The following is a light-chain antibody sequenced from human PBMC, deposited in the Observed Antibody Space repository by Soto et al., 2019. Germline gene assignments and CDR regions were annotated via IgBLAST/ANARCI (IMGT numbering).Light chain of an antibody. CDR2: GNS. CDR1: SSNIGAGYD. V-gene: IGLV1-40*01. J-gene: IGLJ2*01. CDR3: QSYDSSLSGVV. Sequence: QSALTQPPSVSGAPGQRVTISCTGSSSNIGAGYDVHWYQQLPGTAPKLLIYGNSNRPSGVPDQFSGSKSGTSASLVITGLQAEDEADYYCQSYDSSLSGVVFGGGTKLTV.